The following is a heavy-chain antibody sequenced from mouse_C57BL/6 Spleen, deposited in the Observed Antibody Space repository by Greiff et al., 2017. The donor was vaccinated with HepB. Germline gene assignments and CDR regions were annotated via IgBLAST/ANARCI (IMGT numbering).Heavy chain of an antibody. Sequence: VQLQQSGAELVKPGASVKLSCKASGYTFTSYWMHWVKQRPGQGLEWIGMIHPNSGSTNYNEKFTSKATLTVDKSSSTAYRQLSNLTSEDSAVYYCAKILYGIYAMDYWGQGTSVTVAS. CDR3: AKILYGIYAMDY. CDR2: IHPNSGST. CDR1: GYTFTSYW. V-gene: IGHV1-64*01. J-gene: IGHJ4*01. D-gene: IGHD2-1*01.